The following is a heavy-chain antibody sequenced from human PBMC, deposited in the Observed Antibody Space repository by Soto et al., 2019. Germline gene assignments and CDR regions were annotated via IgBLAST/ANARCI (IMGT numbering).Heavy chain of an antibody. Sequence: PSETLSLTCTVSGGSISSYYWSWIRQPPGKGLEWIGYIYYSGSTNYNPSLKSRVTISVDTSKNQFSLKLSSVTAADTAVYYCAREPGGYGGYDAFDYWGQGTLVTVSS. J-gene: IGHJ4*02. CDR3: AREPGGYGGYDAFDY. CDR1: GGSISSYY. CDR2: IYYSGST. D-gene: IGHD5-12*01. V-gene: IGHV4-59*01.